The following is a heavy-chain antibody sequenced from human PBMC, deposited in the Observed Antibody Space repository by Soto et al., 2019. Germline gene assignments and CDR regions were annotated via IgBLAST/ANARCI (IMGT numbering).Heavy chain of an antibody. V-gene: IGHV4-34*01. CDR1: GGSFSGYY. CDR3: ARTTAVPNTLRSRYFFDY. CDR2: INHSGST. D-gene: IGHD4-17*01. Sequence: PSETLSLTCAVYGGSFSGYYWSWIRQPPGKGLEWIGEINHSGSTNYNPSLKSRVTISVDLSKNQFSLRLSSVTTADTALYYCARTTAVPNTLRSRYFFDYWGQGTRVTVSS. J-gene: IGHJ4*02.